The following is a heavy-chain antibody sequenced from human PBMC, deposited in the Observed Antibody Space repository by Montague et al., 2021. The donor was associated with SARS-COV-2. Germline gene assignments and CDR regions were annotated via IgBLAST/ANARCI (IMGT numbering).Heavy chain of an antibody. CDR1: GGSVSSYY. CDR2: IYYSGNT. V-gene: IGHV4-59*02. D-gene: IGHD6-13*01. J-gene: IGHJ4*02. Sequence: SETLSLTSTVSGGSVSSYYWSWIRQPPGKGLEWIGYIYYSGNTNYNPSLKSRVTISVDTSKNQVSLKLSSVTAADTAVYYCARGESYSTSWYYFFDYWGQGTLVTVSS. CDR3: ARGESYSTSWYYFFDY.